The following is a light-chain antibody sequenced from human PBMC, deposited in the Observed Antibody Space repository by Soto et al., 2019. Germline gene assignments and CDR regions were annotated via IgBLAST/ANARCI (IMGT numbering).Light chain of an antibody. V-gene: IGKV3-20*01. CDR2: GPS. J-gene: IGKJ1*01. Sequence: IVVTHSACTLSLSPGQRATLSCRDSQILXSSYRAWHKQKPGQAPRLPTAGPSSRATGSPDRFSGSGSGTDFTLTISRLEPEDFSVYYCQQYGRSPWTFGQGTKVDI. CDR3: QQYGRSPWT. CDR1: QILXSSY.